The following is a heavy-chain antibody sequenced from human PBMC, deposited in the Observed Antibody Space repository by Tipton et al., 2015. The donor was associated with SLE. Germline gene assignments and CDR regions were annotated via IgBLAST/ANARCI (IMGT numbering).Heavy chain of an antibody. CDR2: FYPGGTT. CDR1: GDSISNYY. J-gene: IGHJ4*02. V-gene: IGHV4-4*07. Sequence: TLSLTCTVSGDSISNYYWSWIRQSAGKGLEWMGRFYPGGTTSYNPSFKSRVTMSADTSKNQFSLKLNSVTAADTAVYYCAKDRYYYESSGYFDFWGLGTVVTVSS. D-gene: IGHD3-22*01. CDR3: AKDRYYYESSGYFDF.